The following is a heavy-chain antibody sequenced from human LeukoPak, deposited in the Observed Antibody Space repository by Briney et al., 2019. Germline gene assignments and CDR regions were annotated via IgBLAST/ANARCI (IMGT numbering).Heavy chain of an antibody. CDR2: ILYDGSNK. CDR3: ARDGLTGTTDGTLDS. J-gene: IGHJ4*02. V-gene: IGHV3-30-3*01. Sequence: GGSLRLSCVASGFTFSHHTMHWVRQAPGKGLEWVAVILYDGSNKYYGDSVKGRFTISRDNSKNTLYLQMNSLRAEDTAMYYCARDGLTGTTDGTLDSWGQGTLVTVSS. CDR1: GFTFSHHT. D-gene: IGHD1-20*01.